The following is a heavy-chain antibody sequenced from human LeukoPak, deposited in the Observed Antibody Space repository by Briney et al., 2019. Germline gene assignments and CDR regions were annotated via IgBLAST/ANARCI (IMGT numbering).Heavy chain of an antibody. J-gene: IGHJ3*02. D-gene: IGHD3-22*01. CDR1: GFTFSSYG. V-gene: IGHV3-30*18. Sequence: GGSLRLSCAASGFTFSSYGMHWVRQAPGKGLEGVAVISYDGSNKYYADSVKGRFTISRDNSKNTLYLQMNSLRAEDTAVYYCAKDGSYYDSSGYYYDAFDIWGQGTMVTVSS. CDR3: AKDGSYYDSSGYYYDAFDI. CDR2: ISYDGSNK.